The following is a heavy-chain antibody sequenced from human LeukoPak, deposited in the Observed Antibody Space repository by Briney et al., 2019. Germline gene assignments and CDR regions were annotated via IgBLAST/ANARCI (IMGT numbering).Heavy chain of an antibody. CDR2: IYHSGST. CDR3: ARDLDSSGVFDP. Sequence: PSETLSLTCTVSGYSISSGYYWGWIRQPPGKGLEWVGSIYHSGSTYYNPSLKSRVTISVDTSKNQFSLKLSSVTAADTVVYYCARDLDSSGVFDPWGQGTLVTVSS. J-gene: IGHJ5*02. CDR1: GYSISSGYY. V-gene: IGHV4-38-2*02. D-gene: IGHD6-19*01.